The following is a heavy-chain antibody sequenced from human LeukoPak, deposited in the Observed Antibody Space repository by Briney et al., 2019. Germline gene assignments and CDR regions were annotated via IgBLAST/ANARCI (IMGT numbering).Heavy chain of an antibody. Sequence: GGSLRLSCAASKFTFSDYYMSWIRQAPGKGLEWLSYISGSDNSMYYADSVKGRFTISRDNANNFLYLQLNSLRAEDTAVYYCARTLWPYDAFDIWGQGTMVTVSS. CDR2: ISGSDNSM. J-gene: IGHJ3*02. CDR1: KFTFSDYY. CDR3: ARTLWPYDAFDI. V-gene: IGHV3-11*04. D-gene: IGHD2-21*01.